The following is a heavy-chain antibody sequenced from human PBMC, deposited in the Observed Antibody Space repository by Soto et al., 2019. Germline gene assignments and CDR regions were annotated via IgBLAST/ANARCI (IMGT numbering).Heavy chain of an antibody. CDR2: IFADGNT. CDR1: GASISTSY. D-gene: IGHD2-21*01. J-gene: IGHJ4*02. CDR3: VRDIIVALDY. V-gene: IGHV4-4*07. Sequence: KTSETLSLTCVVSGASISTSYWSWVRQPAGKRLQWIGRIFADGNTNSSPSLKGRVSMAIDKSQNQISLQLASVTVADTATYYCVRDIIVALDYWGQGAQVTVSS.